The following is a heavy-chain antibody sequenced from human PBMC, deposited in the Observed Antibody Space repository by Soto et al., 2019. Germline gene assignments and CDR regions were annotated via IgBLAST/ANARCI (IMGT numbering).Heavy chain of an antibody. CDR3: ARGWSSSWPY. Sequence: LPLTCTVSSGSISSYLWSWIRQAPGKGLEWIAFKYDTRRTNYNPSLKGRVSISVYASKNQISLTVNSVTAADTSVYYCARGWSSSWPYWGQGILVTVSS. CDR1: SGSISSYL. CDR2: KYDTRRT. V-gene: IGHV4-59*01. J-gene: IGHJ4*02. D-gene: IGHD6-13*01.